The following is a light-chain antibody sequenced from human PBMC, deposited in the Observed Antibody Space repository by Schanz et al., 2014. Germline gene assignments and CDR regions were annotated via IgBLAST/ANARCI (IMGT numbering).Light chain of an antibody. CDR2: EVS. V-gene: IGLV2-8*01. Sequence: QSALTQPPSASGSPGQSVTISCTGTSSDIGGYNYVSWYQQHPGKAPKILIYEVSKRPSGVPDRFSGSKSGNTASLTVSGLQAEDEAHYYCSSYSSTSTVVFGGGTKLTVL. J-gene: IGLJ2*01. CDR1: SSDIGGYNY. CDR3: SSYSSTSTVV.